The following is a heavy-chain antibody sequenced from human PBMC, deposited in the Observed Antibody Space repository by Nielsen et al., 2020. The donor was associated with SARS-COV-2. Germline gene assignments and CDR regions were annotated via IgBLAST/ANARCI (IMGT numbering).Heavy chain of an antibody. D-gene: IGHD4-11*01. J-gene: IGHJ6*03. CDR2: TYHSGSP. CDR1: GDSLGGGGFF. CDR3: ARTHSNPSKGQYYMDV. Sequence: SETLSLTCSVSGDSLGGGGFFWSWIRQHPGRGLEWIGYTYHSGSPYYNPSLKSRVTISADTSQNQFSLTLNSVTAADTAVYYCARTHSNPSKGQYYMDVWGKGTTVTVS. V-gene: IGHV4-31*03.